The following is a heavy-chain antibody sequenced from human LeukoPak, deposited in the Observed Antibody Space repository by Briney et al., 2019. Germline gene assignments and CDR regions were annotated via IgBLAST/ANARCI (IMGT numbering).Heavy chain of an antibody. CDR1: GGSISNYY. CDR3: ARGLNYYGSGSLDY. J-gene: IGHJ4*02. CDR2: IYYSGST. D-gene: IGHD3-10*01. Sequence: SETLSLTCTVPGGSISNYYWSWIRQPPGKGLEWVGYIYYSGSTNYNPSLKSRVTISVDTPKNQSSLKLSYVTAAHTAVYYCARGLNYYGSGSLDYWGQGTLVTVSS. V-gene: IGHV4-59*01.